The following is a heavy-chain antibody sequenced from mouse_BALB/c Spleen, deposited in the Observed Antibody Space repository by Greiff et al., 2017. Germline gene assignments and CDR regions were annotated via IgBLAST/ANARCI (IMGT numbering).Heavy chain of an antibody. Sequence: EVQLVEPGGGLVQPGGSRKLSCAASGFTFSSFGMHWVRQAPEKGLEWVAYISSGSSTIYYADTVKGRFTISRDNPKNTLFLQMTSLRSEDTAMYYCARSGSSYVDYWGQGTTLTVSS. J-gene: IGHJ2*01. CDR1: GFTFSSFG. CDR3: ARSGSSYVDY. D-gene: IGHD1-1*01. CDR2: ISSGSSTI. V-gene: IGHV5-17*02.